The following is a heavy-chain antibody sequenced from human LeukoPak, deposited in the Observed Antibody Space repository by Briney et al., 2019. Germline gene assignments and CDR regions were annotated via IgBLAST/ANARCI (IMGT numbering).Heavy chain of an antibody. CDR2: IYYSGST. Sequence: SETLSLTCTVSGGSISSSSYYWGWIRQPPGKGLEWIGSIYYSGSTYYNPSLKSRVTISVDTSKNQFSLKLSSVTAADTAVYSCARLAIAFLGFGELSPFDYWGQGTLVTVSS. CDR1: GGSISSSSYY. D-gene: IGHD3-10*01. CDR3: ARLAIAFLGFGELSPFDY. J-gene: IGHJ4*02. V-gene: IGHV4-39*01.